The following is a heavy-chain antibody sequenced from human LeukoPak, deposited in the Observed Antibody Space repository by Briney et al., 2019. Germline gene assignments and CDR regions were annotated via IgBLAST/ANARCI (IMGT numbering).Heavy chain of an antibody. CDR2: INSDGSST. J-gene: IGHJ4*02. CDR1: GFTFSSYW. CDR3: ARDGQQRLTDY. Sequence: PGGSLRLSCAASGFTFSSYWMHWVRQAPGKGLVWVSRINSDGSSTSYADSVKGRFAISRDNAKNTLYLQMNSLRAEDTAVYYCARDGQQRLTDYWGQGTLVTVSS. V-gene: IGHV3-74*01. D-gene: IGHD6-25*01.